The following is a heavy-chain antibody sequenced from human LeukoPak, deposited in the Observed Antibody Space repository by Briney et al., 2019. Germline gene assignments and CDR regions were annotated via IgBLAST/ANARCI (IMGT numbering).Heavy chain of an antibody. V-gene: IGHV3-11*04. Sequence: GGSLRLSCAASGFSFSDYYMTWIRQPPGKGLEWVSYISISTKTIYYADSVKGRFTISRDNAKNSLYLQLNSLRAEDTAVYYCARVDGDYGGLWGQGTLVTVSS. D-gene: IGHD4-23*01. J-gene: IGHJ4*02. CDR2: ISISTKTI. CDR1: GFSFSDYY. CDR3: ARVDGDYGGL.